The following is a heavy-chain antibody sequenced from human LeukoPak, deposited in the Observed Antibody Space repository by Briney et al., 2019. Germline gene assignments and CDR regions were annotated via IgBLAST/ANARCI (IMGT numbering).Heavy chain of an antibody. CDR3: ARASSCSDGSCYSDY. CDR2: ISAYNGNT. J-gene: IGHJ4*02. Sequence: ASVKVSCKASGYTFSSYSISWVRQAPGQGLEWMGWISAYNGNTICAQKVKGRVTMTTDTSTSTAYMELRSLKSDDTAVYYCARASSCSDGSCYSDYWGQGTLVTVSS. V-gene: IGHV1-18*01. D-gene: IGHD2-15*01. CDR1: GYTFSSYS.